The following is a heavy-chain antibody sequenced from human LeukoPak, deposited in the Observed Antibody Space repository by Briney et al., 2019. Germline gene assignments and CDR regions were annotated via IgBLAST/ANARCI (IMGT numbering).Heavy chain of an antibody. CDR3: ARGYCSGGSCYSYYYYNYMDV. D-gene: IGHD2-15*01. J-gene: IGHJ6*03. CDR2: IHYSGST. CDR1: GGSISSSSYY. Sequence: PSETLSLTCTVSGGSISSSSYYWGWIRQPPGKGLEWIGSIHYSGSTNYNPSLKSRVTISADTSKNQFSLKLSSVTAADTAVYYCARGYCSGGSCYSYYYYNYMDVWGKGTTVTVSS. V-gene: IGHV4-39*07.